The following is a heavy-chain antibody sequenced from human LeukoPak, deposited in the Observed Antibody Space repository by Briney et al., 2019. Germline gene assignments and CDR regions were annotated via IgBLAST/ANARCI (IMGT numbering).Heavy chain of an antibody. Sequence: PSGALSLTCIVSGGSIISYYWSWIRQPPGKGLVWIGSIYYSGSTNPSLKSRVTISVNTSKNNSYLKLSPLIATDTAVYSCASGVDIVATTTNRYFVFWGRGPRVSVSS. D-gene: IGHD5-12*01. J-gene: IGHJ4*02. CDR3: ASGVDIVATTTNRYFVF. CDR2: IYYSGST. V-gene: IGHV4-59*01. CDR1: GGSIISYY.